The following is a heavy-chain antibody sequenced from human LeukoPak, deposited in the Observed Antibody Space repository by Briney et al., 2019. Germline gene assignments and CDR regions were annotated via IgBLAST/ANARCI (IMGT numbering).Heavy chain of an antibody. D-gene: IGHD3-3*01. V-gene: IGHV3-74*01. J-gene: IGHJ4*02. CDR1: GFTFSSYW. Sequence: SGGSLRLSCAASGFTFSSYWMHWVRQAPGKGLVWVSRINSDGSSTSYADSVKGRFTISRDNAKNTLYLQMNSLRAEDTAVYYCAREIFWSGYFSNLHFDFWGRGTLVTVSS. CDR2: INSDGSST. CDR3: AREIFWSGYFSNLHFDF.